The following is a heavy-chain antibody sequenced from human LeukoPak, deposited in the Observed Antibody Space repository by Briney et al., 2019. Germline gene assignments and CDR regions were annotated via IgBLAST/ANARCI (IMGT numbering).Heavy chain of an antibody. D-gene: IGHD1-26*01. Sequence: GGSLRLSCAASGFTFSSYGMCWVRQAPGKGLEWVSAISGSGGSTYYADSVKGRFTISRDNAKNSLYLQMNSLRAEDTAVYYCARDGSWYSGSYSPYFDYWGQGTLVTVSS. CDR3: ARDGSWYSGSYSPYFDY. J-gene: IGHJ4*02. CDR1: GFTFSSYG. V-gene: IGHV3-23*01. CDR2: ISGSGGST.